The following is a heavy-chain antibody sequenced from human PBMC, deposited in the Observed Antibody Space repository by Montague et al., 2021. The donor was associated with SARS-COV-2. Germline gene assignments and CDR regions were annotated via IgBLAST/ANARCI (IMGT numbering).Heavy chain of an antibody. CDR3: AGRIVGVRRPFGL. J-gene: IGHJ4*02. Sequence: SETLSLTCSVSDASISSYYWNWIRHLPGKGLEWIGYIYHNGNTDYNPSLRNRVDMSLDTSKNQFSLRLTSVTAADTATYYCAGRIVGVRRPFGLWGQGTVVTVSS. D-gene: IGHD1-26*01. CDR1: DASISSYY. CDR2: IYHNGNT. V-gene: IGHV4-4*09.